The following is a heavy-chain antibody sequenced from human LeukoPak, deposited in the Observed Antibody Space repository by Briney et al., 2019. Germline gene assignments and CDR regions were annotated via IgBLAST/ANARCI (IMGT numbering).Heavy chain of an antibody. J-gene: IGHJ2*01. D-gene: IGHD6-19*01. CDR3: ARDPSNTSGWYRYFDP. CDR1: GYTFTHHG. CDR2: ISCYNGET. V-gene: IGHV1-18*01. Sequence: GASVTVSCKASGYTFTHHGIAWIRQPPGRGLEWLGWISCYNGETIYARRFQGRLTLHTEKSAHTVYIAARSLPSDATAVHYCARDPSNTSGWYRYFDPWGRGTLVSVSS.